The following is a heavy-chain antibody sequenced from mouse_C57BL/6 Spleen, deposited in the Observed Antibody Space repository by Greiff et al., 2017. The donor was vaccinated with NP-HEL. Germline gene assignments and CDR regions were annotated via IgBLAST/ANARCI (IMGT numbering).Heavy chain of an antibody. CDR3: ARGGLGRKGGFAY. Sequence: QVQLQQPGAELVRPGSSVKLSCKASGYTFTSYWMDWVKQRPGQGLEWIGNIYPSDSETHYNQKFKDKATLTVDKSSSTAYMQLSSLTSEDSAVYYCARGGLGRKGGFAYWGQGTLVTVSA. D-gene: IGHD4-1*01. J-gene: IGHJ3*01. CDR1: GYTFTSYW. CDR2: IYPSDSET. V-gene: IGHV1-61*01.